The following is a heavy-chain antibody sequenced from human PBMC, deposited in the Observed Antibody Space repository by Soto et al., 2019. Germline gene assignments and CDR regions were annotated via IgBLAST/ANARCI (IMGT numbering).Heavy chain of an antibody. Sequence: GGSLRLSCAASGFTFSSYAMSWVRQAPGKGLEWVSAISGSGGSTYYADSVKGRCTISRDNSKNTLYLQMNSLRAEDTAVYYCAKDLRRCSSTSCYAPNYYYYYGMDVWGQGTTVTVSS. J-gene: IGHJ6*02. CDR1: GFTFSSYA. CDR3: AKDLRRCSSTSCYAPNYYYYYGMDV. CDR2: ISGSGGST. V-gene: IGHV3-23*01. D-gene: IGHD2-2*01.